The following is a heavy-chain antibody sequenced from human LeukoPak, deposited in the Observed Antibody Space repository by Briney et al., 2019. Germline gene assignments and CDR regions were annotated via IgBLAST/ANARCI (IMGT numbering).Heavy chain of an antibody. CDR1: GYTFTGYY. CDR3: ASGGPNYDFWSGSYYYYMDV. V-gene: IGHV1-2*06. Sequence: ASVKVSCKASGYTFTGYYMHWVRQAPGQGLEWMGRINPNSGGTNYAQKFQGRVTMTRDTSISTAYMELRRLRSDDTAVYYCASGGPNYDFWSGSYYYYMDVWGKGTTVTVS. D-gene: IGHD3-3*01. CDR2: INPNSGGT. J-gene: IGHJ6*03.